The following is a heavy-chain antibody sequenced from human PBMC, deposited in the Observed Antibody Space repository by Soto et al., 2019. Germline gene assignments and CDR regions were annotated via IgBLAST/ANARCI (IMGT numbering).Heavy chain of an antibody. D-gene: IGHD6-19*01. CDR2: IIPIFGTA. V-gene: IGHV1-69*06. Sequence: SVKVSCKASGGTFSSYAISWVRQAPGQGLEWMGGIIPIFGTANYAQKFQGRVTITADKSTSTAYMELSSPRSEDTAVYYCARDSSGWYNYFDYWGQGTLVTVSS. CDR3: ARDSSGWYNYFDY. CDR1: GGTFSSYA. J-gene: IGHJ4*02.